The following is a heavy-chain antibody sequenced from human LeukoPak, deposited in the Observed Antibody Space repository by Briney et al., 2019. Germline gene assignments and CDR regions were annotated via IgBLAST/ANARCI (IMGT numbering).Heavy chain of an antibody. V-gene: IGHV3-23*01. CDR2: ISGSGGST. J-gene: IGHJ1*01. CDR1: GFTFSSYA. D-gene: IGHD6-6*01. Sequence: GGSLRLSFAASGFTFSSYAMSWVRRAPGKGLEWVSAISGSGGSTYYADSVKGRFTISRDNSKNTLYLQMHSLRAEDTAVYYCAKGRPRPEYFQHWGQGTLVTVSS. CDR3: AKGRPRPEYFQH.